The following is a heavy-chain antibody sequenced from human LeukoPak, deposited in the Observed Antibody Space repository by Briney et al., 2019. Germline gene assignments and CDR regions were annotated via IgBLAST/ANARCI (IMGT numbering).Heavy chain of an antibody. J-gene: IGHJ4*02. V-gene: IGHV3-9*01. CDR2: ISWNSDNI. Sequence: GGSLRLSCAASGFTFDDSAMHWVRQNPEKGLEWVSGISWNSDNIAYVDSVKGRFTISRDNRKNSLYLQMDSLRPEDTALYYCVKDGGSYGSGSNSFSHWGQGTLAIVS. CDR3: VKDGGSYGSGSNSFSH. D-gene: IGHD3-10*01. CDR1: GFTFDDSA.